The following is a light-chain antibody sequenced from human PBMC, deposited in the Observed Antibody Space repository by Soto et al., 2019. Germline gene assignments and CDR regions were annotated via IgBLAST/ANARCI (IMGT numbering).Light chain of an antibody. J-gene: IGLJ3*02. Sequence: QSALTQPASVSGSPGQSITISCTGTSNDVGRYNYVSWYQQPPGKAPKLMIYEVTNRPSGVSYRFSGSKSGNTASLTISGLQAEDEADYYCSSYTCSTFWVFGGGTKLTVL. V-gene: IGLV2-14*01. CDR3: SSYTCSTFWV. CDR2: EVT. CDR1: SNDVGRYNY.